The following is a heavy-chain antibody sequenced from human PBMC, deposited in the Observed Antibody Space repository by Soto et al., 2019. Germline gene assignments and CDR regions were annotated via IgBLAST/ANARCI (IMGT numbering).Heavy chain of an antibody. CDR2: IYYSGST. Sequence: PSETLSLTCTVSGGSISSGGYYWSWIRQHPGKGLEWIGYIYYSGSTYYNPSLKSRVTISVDASKNQFSLKLSSVTAADTAVYYCARVSGYDSSGYLSAFDIWGQGTMVTVSS. V-gene: IGHV4-31*03. CDR1: GGSISSGGYY. J-gene: IGHJ3*02. D-gene: IGHD3-22*01. CDR3: ARVSGYDSSGYLSAFDI.